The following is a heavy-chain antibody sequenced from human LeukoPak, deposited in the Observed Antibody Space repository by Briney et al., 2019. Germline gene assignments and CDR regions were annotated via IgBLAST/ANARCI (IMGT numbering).Heavy chain of an antibody. CDR1: GYSISSGYY. Sequence: SETLSLTCTVSGYSISSGYYWDWSRQPPGKGLEWIGSIYHSGSTYFNPSLKSRVTMSLDTSKNQFSLKLRSVTAADTAVYYCARGRGGGSYYVVLDYWGQGTLVTISS. V-gene: IGHV4-38-2*02. CDR2: IYHSGST. D-gene: IGHD1-26*01. J-gene: IGHJ4*02. CDR3: ARGRGGGSYYVVLDY.